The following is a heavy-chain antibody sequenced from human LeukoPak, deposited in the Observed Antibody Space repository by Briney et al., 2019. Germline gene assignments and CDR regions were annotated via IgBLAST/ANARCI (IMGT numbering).Heavy chain of an antibody. V-gene: IGHV3-48*04. Sequence: GGSLRLSCAVSGFTFSNAWMNWVRQAPGKGLEWVSHISSSGTIIYYADSVKGRFTISRDNAKNSLYLQMNSLRAEDTAVYYCARAMTSWGQGTLVTVSS. J-gene: IGHJ4*02. CDR3: ARAMTS. D-gene: IGHD4-11*01. CDR1: GFTFSNAW. CDR2: ISSSGTII.